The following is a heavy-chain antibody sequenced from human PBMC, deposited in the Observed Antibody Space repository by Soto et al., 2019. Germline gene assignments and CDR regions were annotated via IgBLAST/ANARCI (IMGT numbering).Heavy chain of an antibody. Sequence: GGSLRLSCAASGFTFSDYYMSWIRQAPGKGLEWVSYISSSGSTIYYADSVKGRFTISRDNAKNSLYLQMNSLRAEDTAVYYCARDLFPIYCTNCVCSQIDAFDIWGQGTMVTVSS. CDR1: GFTFSDYY. CDR2: ISSSGSTI. CDR3: ARDLFPIYCTNCVCSQIDAFDI. J-gene: IGHJ3*02. V-gene: IGHV3-11*01. D-gene: IGHD2-8*01.